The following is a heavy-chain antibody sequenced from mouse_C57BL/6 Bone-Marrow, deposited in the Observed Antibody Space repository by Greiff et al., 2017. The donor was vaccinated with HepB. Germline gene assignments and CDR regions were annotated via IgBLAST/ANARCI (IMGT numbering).Heavy chain of an antibody. CDR2: IDPENGDT. Sequence: VQLKQSGAELVRPGASVKLSCTASGFNIKDDYMHWVKQRPEQGLEWIGWIDPENGDTEYASKFQGKATITADTSSNTAYLQLSSLTSEDTAVYYCTTPPYYGSSYRYFDVWGTGTTVTVSS. V-gene: IGHV14-4*01. CDR3: TTPPYYGSSYRYFDV. D-gene: IGHD1-1*01. CDR1: GFNIKDDY. J-gene: IGHJ1*03.